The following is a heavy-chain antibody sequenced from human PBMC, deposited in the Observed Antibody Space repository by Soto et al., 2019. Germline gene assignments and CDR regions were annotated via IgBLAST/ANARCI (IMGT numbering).Heavy chain of an antibody. CDR3: ASRNSGWYFDY. CDR2: ISGSGGST. V-gene: IGHV3-23*01. Sequence: GGSLRLSCAASGFTFSNYAMDWVRQAPGKGLEWVSVISGSGGSTYYADSVKGRFTISRDNSKNTLYLQMNSLRAEDTAVYYCASRNSGWYFDYWGQGTLVTVSS. D-gene: IGHD6-19*01. J-gene: IGHJ4*02. CDR1: GFTFSNYA.